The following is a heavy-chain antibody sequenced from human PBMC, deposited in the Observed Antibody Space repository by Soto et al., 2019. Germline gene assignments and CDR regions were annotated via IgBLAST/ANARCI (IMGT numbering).Heavy chain of an antibody. CDR1: GFTFSSYW. CDR2: IKQDGSEK. J-gene: IGHJ4*02. Sequence: EVQLVESGGGLVQPGGSLRLSCAASGFTFSSYWMSWVRQAPGKGLEWVANIKQDGSEKYYVDSVKGRFTLSRDNAKNSLYLQMNSLRAEDTAVYYCASSVVPAAIFDYWGQGTLVTVS. D-gene: IGHD2-2*01. V-gene: IGHV3-7*03. CDR3: ASSVVPAAIFDY.